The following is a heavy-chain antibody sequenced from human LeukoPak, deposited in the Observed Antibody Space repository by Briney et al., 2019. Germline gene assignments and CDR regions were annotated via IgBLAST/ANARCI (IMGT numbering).Heavy chain of an antibody. D-gene: IGHD3-3*01. CDR1: GFTFSSYW. Sequence: GGSLRLSCAASGFTFSSYWMSWVRQAPGKGPEWVANIKQDGGERYYVDSVKGRFTISRDNAKNSLYLQMNSLRAEDTAVYYCARDAFSRISVFGVVSDAFDIWGQGTMVTVSS. CDR3: ARDAFSRISVFGVVSDAFDI. V-gene: IGHV3-7*01. CDR2: IKQDGGER. J-gene: IGHJ3*02.